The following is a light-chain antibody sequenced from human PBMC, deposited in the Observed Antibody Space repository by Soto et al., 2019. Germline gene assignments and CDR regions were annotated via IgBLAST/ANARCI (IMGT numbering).Light chain of an antibody. Sequence: QSALTQPASVSGSPGQSITITCTGTNGDIGTYNLVSWYQQYPGKAPKVIISEVTKRPSGVSDRFSGSKSATTASLTISGLQAEDEADYYCRSYAGTGTWVFGGGTQLTVL. CDR1: NGDIGTYNL. V-gene: IGLV2-23*02. J-gene: IGLJ7*01. CDR2: EVT. CDR3: RSYAGTGTWV.